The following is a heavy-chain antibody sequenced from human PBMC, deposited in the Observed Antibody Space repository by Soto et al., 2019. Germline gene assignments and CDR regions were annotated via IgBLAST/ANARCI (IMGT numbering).Heavy chain of an antibody. Sequence: QVQLVESGGGVVQPGRSLRLSCAASGFTFSSYAMHWVRQAPGKGLEWVAVISYDGSNKYYADSMKGRFTISRDNSKNTLYLQMNSLRAEDTAVYYCARGLAGRGYYYYGMDVWGQGTTVTVSS. J-gene: IGHJ6*02. CDR1: GFTFSSYA. V-gene: IGHV3-30-3*01. CDR3: ARGLAGRGYYYYGMDV. CDR2: ISYDGSNK. D-gene: IGHD6-19*01.